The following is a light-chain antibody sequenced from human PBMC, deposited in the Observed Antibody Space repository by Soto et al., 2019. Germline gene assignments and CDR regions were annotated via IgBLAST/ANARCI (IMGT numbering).Light chain of an antibody. CDR1: ESISSW. V-gene: IGKV1-5*03. J-gene: IGKJ4*01. CDR2: KAS. CDR3: QQYNSYSLT. Sequence: DIQMTQSPSTLSASVGDRVTITCRASESISSWLAWYQQKPGKASKLLIYKASILESGVPSRFSGSGSGTEFTLTISSLQPDDFATYYCQQYNSYSLTFGGGTKVEIK.